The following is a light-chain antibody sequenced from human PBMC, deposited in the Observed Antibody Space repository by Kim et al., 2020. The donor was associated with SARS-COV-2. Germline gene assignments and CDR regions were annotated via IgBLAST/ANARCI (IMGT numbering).Light chain of an antibody. CDR1: QSVGTN. CDR3: QQYDNWPPLT. V-gene: IGKV3-15*01. CDR2: GAS. J-gene: IGKJ4*01. Sequence: PGERVTLSCRASQSVGTNLAWYHQKPGQAPRLLIFGASTRASVIPPRFSGSGSGTEFSLTIDSLQSDDFAVYYCQQYDNWPPLTFGGGTKVDIK.